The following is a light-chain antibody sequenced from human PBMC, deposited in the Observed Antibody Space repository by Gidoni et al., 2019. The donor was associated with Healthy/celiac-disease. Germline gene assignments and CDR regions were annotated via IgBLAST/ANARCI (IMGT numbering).Light chain of an antibody. Sequence: IALTQSPGTLSLSPGERATLSCWASQSVSSSYLAWYQQKPGQAPRLLIYGASSRATGIPDRFSGSGSETDFTLTISRLEPEDFAVYYCQQYGSSPLITFGQGTRLEIK. CDR1: QSVSSSY. CDR3: QQYGSSPLIT. J-gene: IGKJ5*01. CDR2: GAS. V-gene: IGKV3-20*01.